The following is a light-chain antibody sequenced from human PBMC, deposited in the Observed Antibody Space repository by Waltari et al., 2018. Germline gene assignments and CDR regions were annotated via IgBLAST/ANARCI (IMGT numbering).Light chain of an antibody. CDR1: TSDVGAYNH. Sequence: QSALTQPASVSGSPGPSIAISCPGTTSDVGAYNHVPWYQPHPGKAPRLMIYDVTNRPSGVSDRFSGSKSGNTAALTISGLQTQDEADYYCSSYTISDTYVFGTGTKVTVL. J-gene: IGLJ1*01. CDR2: DVT. CDR3: SSYTISDTYV. V-gene: IGLV2-14*03.